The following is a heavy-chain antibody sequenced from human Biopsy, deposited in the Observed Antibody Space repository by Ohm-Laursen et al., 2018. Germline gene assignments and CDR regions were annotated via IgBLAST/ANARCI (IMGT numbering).Heavy chain of an antibody. V-gene: IGHV3-48*03. CDR1: GFTFSTYE. J-gene: IGHJ3*02. D-gene: IGHD6-19*01. CDR2: ISHSSGPT. Sequence: LRLSCAASGFTFSTYEMNWVRQAPGKGLEWISFISHSSGPTNYADSVRGRFTISRDNAKNALYLQMNSLRVEDTAFYYCVRLEAGLFDAFDIWGHGTTVTVSS. CDR3: VRLEAGLFDAFDI.